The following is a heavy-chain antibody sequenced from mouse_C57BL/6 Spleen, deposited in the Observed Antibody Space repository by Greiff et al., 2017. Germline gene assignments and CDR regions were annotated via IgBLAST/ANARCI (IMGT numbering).Heavy chain of an antibody. Sequence: VQLQQSGPELVKPGASVKIPCKASGYTFTDYNMDWVKQSHGKSLEWIGDINPNNGGTIYNQKFKGKATLTVDKSSSTAYMELRSLTSEDTAVYYCARSGYYGSRGGYFDYWGQGTTLTVSS. CDR2: INPNNGGT. CDR1: GYTFTDYN. CDR3: ARSGYYGSRGGYFDY. D-gene: IGHD1-1*01. V-gene: IGHV1-18*01. J-gene: IGHJ2*01.